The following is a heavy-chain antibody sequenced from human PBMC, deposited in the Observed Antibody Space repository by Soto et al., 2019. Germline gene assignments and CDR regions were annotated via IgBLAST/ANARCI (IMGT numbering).Heavy chain of an antibody. J-gene: IGHJ5*02. Sequence: EVQLLESGGGLVQPGGSLRLACAASGFSFNSYAMVLVLQAPGKGLEWVSVISARGGSSYFADSVKGRFTISRDNSKNVLSLEMNNLRAEDTATYFCAQGSIEYSDSVDRWGQGTLVIVSS. CDR1: GFSFNSYA. CDR3: AQGSIEYSDSVDR. D-gene: IGHD5-12*01. CDR2: ISARGGSS. V-gene: IGHV3-23*01.